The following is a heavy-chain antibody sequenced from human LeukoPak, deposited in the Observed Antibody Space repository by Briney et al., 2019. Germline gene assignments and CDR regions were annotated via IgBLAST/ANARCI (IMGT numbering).Heavy chain of an antibody. D-gene: IGHD6-13*01. Sequence: GGSLRLSCAASGFTFSTYAMSWVRQAPGKGLEWVSAIRGSGDSTYYANSVKGRFTISRDNSKNTLSLQMNSLRAEDTAIYYCAKATPIAAAGYFDFWGQGTLVTVSS. CDR1: GFTFSTYA. CDR3: AKATPIAAAGYFDF. J-gene: IGHJ4*02. CDR2: IRGSGDST. V-gene: IGHV3-23*01.